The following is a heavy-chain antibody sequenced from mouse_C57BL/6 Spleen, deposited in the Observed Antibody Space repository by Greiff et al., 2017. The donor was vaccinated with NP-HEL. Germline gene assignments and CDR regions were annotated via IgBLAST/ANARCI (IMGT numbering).Heavy chain of an antibody. CDR1: GFTFSNYW. D-gene: IGHD1-1*01. V-gene: IGHV6-3*01. CDR3: TEGYYGSSLFAY. J-gene: IGHJ3*01. Sequence: EVKLEESGGGLVQPGGSMKLSCVASGFTFSNYWMNWVRQSPEKGLEWVAQIRLKSDNYATHYAESVKGRFTISRDDSKSSVYLQMNNLRAEDTGIYYCTEGYYGSSLFAYWGQGTLVTVSA. CDR2: IRLKSDNYAT.